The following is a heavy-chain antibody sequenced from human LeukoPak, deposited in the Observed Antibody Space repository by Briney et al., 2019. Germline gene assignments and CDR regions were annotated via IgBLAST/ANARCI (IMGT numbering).Heavy chain of an antibody. CDR1: GFTVSSNY. V-gene: IGHV3-66*01. J-gene: IGHJ4*02. Sequence: GGSLRLSCAASGFTVSSNYMSWVRQAPGEGLEWVSVIYSGGSTYYADSVKGRFTISRDNSKNTLYLQMNSLRAEDTAVYYCARRDYGDLADYWGQGTLVTVSS. CDR3: ARRDYGDLADY. CDR2: IYSGGST. D-gene: IGHD4-17*01.